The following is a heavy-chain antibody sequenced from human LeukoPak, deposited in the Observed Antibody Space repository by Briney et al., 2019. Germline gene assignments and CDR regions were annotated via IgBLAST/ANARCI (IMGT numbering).Heavy chain of an antibody. Sequence: GESLKISCKASGYTFSNYWIAWVRQMPGKGLEWMGIIYPGDYETKDSPSFKGQATISADRSINTAYLQWSSLKASDTATYYCARSLILGIVFDYWGQGTLVTVSS. CDR1: GYTFSNYW. V-gene: IGHV5-51*01. CDR3: ARSLILGIVFDY. D-gene: IGHD1-26*01. CDR2: IYPGDYET. J-gene: IGHJ4*02.